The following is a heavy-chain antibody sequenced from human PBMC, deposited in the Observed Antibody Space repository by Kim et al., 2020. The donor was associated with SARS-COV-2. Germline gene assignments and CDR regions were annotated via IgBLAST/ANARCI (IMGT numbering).Heavy chain of an antibody. CDR3: ARHRDHSRGWYSGGY. CDR1: GFTFSSYS. V-gene: IGHV3-21*01. J-gene: IGHJ4*02. D-gene: IGHD6-19*01. Sequence: GGSLRLSCAASGFTFSSYSMNWVRQAPGKGLEWVSSINRSSSYIYYADSVKGRFTISRDNAKNSLYLQMNSLRAEDTAVYYCARHRDHSRGWYSGGYWGQGTLGTVSP. CDR2: INRSSSYI.